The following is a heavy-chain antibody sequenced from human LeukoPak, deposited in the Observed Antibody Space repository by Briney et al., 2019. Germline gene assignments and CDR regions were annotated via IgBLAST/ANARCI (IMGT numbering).Heavy chain of an antibody. V-gene: IGHV1-2*02. J-gene: IGHJ4*02. D-gene: IGHD4-17*01. CDR2: INPNSGGT. Sequence: ASVKVSCKASGYTFTGYYMHWVRQAPGQGLEWMGWINPNSGGTNYAQTFQGRVTMTRDTSISTAYMELSRLTSDDTAVYYCARDQGHDYGDYGFDYWGQGTLVTVSS. CDR3: ARDQGHDYGDYGFDY. CDR1: GYTFTGYY.